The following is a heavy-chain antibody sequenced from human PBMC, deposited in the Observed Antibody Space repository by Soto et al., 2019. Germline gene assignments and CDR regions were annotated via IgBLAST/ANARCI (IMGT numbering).Heavy chain of an antibody. V-gene: IGHV3-7*01. D-gene: IGHD3-10*01. CDR3: AREVGPPKLLWIGETDMDG. CDR1: GFTFSSYW. Sequence: GGSLRLSCAASGFTFSSYWMSWVRQAPGKGLEWVANIKQDGSEKYYVDSVKGRFTISRDNAKNSQYLQMNSLRAEDTAVYYCAREVGPPKLLWIGETDMDGWGKETT. CDR2: IKQDGSEK. J-gene: IGHJ6*03.